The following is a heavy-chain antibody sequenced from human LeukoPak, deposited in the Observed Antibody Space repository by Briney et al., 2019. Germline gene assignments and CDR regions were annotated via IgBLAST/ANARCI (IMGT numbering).Heavy chain of an antibody. CDR2: IYSSGST. CDR3: ASQRPYYDFWSGYQFDY. CDR1: GDSISSARNY. D-gene: IGHD3-3*01. J-gene: IGHJ4*02. Sequence: SETLSLTCSVSGDSISSARNYWGWIRQSPGKGLEWLASIYSSGSTHSNPSLKSRVSISIDTSKNQFSLKLYSVTASDAAVYYCASQRPYYDFWSGYQFDYWGQGTLVTVSS. V-gene: IGHV4-39*01.